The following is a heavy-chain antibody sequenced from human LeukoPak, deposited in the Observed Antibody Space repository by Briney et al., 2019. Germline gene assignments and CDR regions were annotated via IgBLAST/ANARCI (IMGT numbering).Heavy chain of an antibody. J-gene: IGHJ4*02. CDR1: GGTFRSYA. Sequence: SVKVSCKASGGTFRSYAISWVRQAPGQGLEWMGRIIPILGIANYAQKFQGRVTITADKSTSTAYMELSSLRSEDTAVYYCARTGSSGYDLSLESADYWGQGTLVTVSS. CDR3: ARTGSSGYDLSLESADY. V-gene: IGHV1-69*04. CDR2: IIPILGIA. D-gene: IGHD5-12*01.